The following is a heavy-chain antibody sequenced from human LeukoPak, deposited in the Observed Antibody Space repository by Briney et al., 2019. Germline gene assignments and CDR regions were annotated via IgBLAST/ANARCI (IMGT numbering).Heavy chain of an antibody. Sequence: SETLSLTCTVSGGSISSGTYYWSWIRQPAGRGLEWIGRIYTSGSTNYNPSLKSRVTISVDTSKNQFSLKLSSVTAADTAVYYCATSGVVGALRYFDYWGQGTLVTVSS. D-gene: IGHD2-15*01. CDR1: GGSISSGTYY. CDR2: IYTSGST. CDR3: ATSGVVGALRYFDY. J-gene: IGHJ4*02. V-gene: IGHV4-61*02.